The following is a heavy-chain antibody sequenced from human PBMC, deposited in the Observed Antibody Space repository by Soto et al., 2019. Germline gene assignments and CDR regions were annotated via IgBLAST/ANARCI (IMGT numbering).Heavy chain of an antibody. J-gene: IGHJ6*02. CDR2: IYYSGST. CDR3: ARYRRDYYCYGRDV. Sequence: QLQLQESGPGLVKPSETLSLTCTVSVGPISSSSYYWGWIRQPPGKGLEWIGSIYYSGSTYYNPSLKSRVTISVDTSKNQFSLKLSSVTAADTAVYYCARYRRDYYCYGRDVWGQGTTVTVSS. CDR1: VGPISSSSYY. V-gene: IGHV4-39*01.